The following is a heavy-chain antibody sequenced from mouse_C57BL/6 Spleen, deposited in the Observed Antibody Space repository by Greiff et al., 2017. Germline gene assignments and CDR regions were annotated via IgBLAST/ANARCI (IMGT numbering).Heavy chain of an antibody. V-gene: IGHV1-80*01. D-gene: IGHD1-1*01. CDR1: GYAFSSYW. CDR2: IYPGDGDT. CDR3: ARGGYGSSYDYFDY. Sequence: LQLQQSGAELVKPGASVKISCKASGYAFSSYWMNWVKQRPGKGLEWIGQIYPGDGDTNYNGKFKGKATLTADKSSSTAYMQLSSLTSEDSAVYCCARGGYGSSYDYFDYWGQGTTLTVSS. J-gene: IGHJ2*01.